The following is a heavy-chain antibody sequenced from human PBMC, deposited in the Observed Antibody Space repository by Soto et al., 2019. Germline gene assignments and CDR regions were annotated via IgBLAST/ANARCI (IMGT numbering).Heavy chain of an antibody. V-gene: IGHV4-59*01. J-gene: IGHJ4*02. CDR1: GGSISSYY. CDR3: ARGLEYGDSEFDY. Sequence: QVQLQESGPGLVKPSETLSLTCTVSGGSISSYYWSWIRQPPGKGLEWIGYIYYSGSTNYNPSLKSRVTISVDTSKNQFSLKLSSVTAADTAVYYCARGLEYGDSEFDYWGQGTLVTVSS. D-gene: IGHD4-17*01. CDR2: IYYSGST.